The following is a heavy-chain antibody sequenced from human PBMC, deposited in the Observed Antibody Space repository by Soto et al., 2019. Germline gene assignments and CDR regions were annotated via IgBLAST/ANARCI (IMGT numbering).Heavy chain of an antibody. D-gene: IGHD6-19*01. CDR2: IFSNDEK. Sequence: QVTLKEXXXXXXXPTETLTLTXTVSGFSLSNARMGVSXXRXXPGKALXWLAHIFSNDEKSYSTSLKSRLTISKDTSKSQVVLTMTNMDPVDTATYYCARIRQVAVAGHAFDIWGQGTMVTVSS. V-gene: IGHV2-26*01. CDR3: ARIRQVAVAGHAFDI. J-gene: IGHJ3*02. CDR1: GFSLSNARMG.